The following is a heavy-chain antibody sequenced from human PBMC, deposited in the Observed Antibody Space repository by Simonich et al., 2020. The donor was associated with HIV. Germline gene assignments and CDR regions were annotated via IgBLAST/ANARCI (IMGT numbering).Heavy chain of an antibody. CDR1: GFTFSSYA. V-gene: IGHV3-30*07. CDR3: ASGGSISSVWADDY. CDR2: ISYDGSNK. D-gene: IGHD3-16*01. J-gene: IGHJ4*02. Sequence: QVQLVESGGGVVQPGRSLRLSCAASGFTFSSYAMHWVRQAPGKGLEWVAVISYDGSNKYYADSVKGRCTISRDNSKNTLYLQMNGLRAEDTAVYYCASGGSISSVWADDYWGQGTLVTVSS.